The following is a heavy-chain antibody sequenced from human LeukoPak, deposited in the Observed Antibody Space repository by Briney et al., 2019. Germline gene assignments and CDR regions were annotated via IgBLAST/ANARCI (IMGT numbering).Heavy chain of an antibody. Sequence: KTSETLSLTCTVPGYSISSDYYWGWIRQPPGKGLEGIGRLYHSGSTYYNPSLKSRVTISVDTSKNQFSLKLSSVTAADTAVYYCARVLDLDMVRPVDYWGQGTLVTVSS. J-gene: IGHJ4*02. CDR3: ARVLDLDMVRPVDY. CDR2: LYHSGST. CDR1: GYSISSDYY. D-gene: IGHD3-10*01. V-gene: IGHV4-38-2*02.